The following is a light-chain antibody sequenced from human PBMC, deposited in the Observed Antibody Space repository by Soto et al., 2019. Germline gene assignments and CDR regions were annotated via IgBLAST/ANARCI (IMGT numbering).Light chain of an antibody. CDR2: DAS. Sequence: EIVLTQSPATLSLSPGERATLSCRASQSVSSYLAWYQQKPGQAPRLLIYDASNRATGIPARFSGSGSGTDFTLTISSLEPEDFAVDYCQQRSNRPPTFGGGTKVEIK. CDR1: QSVSSY. CDR3: QQRSNRPPT. J-gene: IGKJ4*01. V-gene: IGKV3-11*01.